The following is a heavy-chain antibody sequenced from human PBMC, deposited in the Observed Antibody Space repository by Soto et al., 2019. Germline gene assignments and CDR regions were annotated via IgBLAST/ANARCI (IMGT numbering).Heavy chain of an antibody. CDR3: ARADIAVADAFDI. CDR2: IYYSGST. V-gene: IGHV4-30-4*01. Sequence: QVQLQESGPGLVKPSQTLSLTCTVSGGSISSGDYYWSWIRQPPGKGLGWIGYIYYSGSTYYNPSLKSRVTISVDTSKNQFSLKLSSVTAADTAVYYCARADIAVADAFDIWGQGTMVTVSS. CDR1: GGSISSGDYY. D-gene: IGHD6-19*01. J-gene: IGHJ3*02.